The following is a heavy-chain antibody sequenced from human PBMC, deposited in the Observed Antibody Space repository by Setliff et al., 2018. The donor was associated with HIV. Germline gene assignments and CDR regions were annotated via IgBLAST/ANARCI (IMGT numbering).Heavy chain of an antibody. CDR2: IIPLFGTA. D-gene: IGHD1-7*01. CDR3: ARGRITGTINF. V-gene: IGHV1-69*13. J-gene: IGHJ4*02. CDR1: RDIFSSYG. Sequence: SVKVSCKASRDIFSSYGITWVRQAPGQGLEWMGGIIPLFGTADYAQKYRGRVTITADESTSTAYIELSSLRSEDTAVYYCARGRITGTINFWGQGTLVTVS.